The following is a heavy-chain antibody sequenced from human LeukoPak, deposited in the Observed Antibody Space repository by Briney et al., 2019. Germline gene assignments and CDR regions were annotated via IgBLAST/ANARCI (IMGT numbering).Heavy chain of an antibody. CDR3: ARGLTTAGYYYYMDV. D-gene: IGHD4-17*01. CDR2: INPSGGST. CDR1: GYTFTSYY. Sequence: ASVKVSCKASGYTFTSYYMHWVRQAPGQGLEWMGIINPSGGSTSYAQKFQGRVTMTRDTSTSTVYMELSSLRSEDTAVYYCARGLTTAGYYYYMDVWGKGTTVTISS. J-gene: IGHJ6*03. V-gene: IGHV1-46*01.